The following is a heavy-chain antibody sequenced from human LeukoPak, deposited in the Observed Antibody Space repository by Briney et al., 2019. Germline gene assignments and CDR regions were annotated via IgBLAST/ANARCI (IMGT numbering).Heavy chain of an antibody. V-gene: IGHV3-30*03. CDR1: GFIFSSYD. D-gene: IGHD1-7*01. CDR2: ISYDGSNK. Sequence: QPGGSLRLSCAASGFIFSSYDMHWVRQAPGKGLEWVAVISYDGSNKYYTDSVKGRFTISRDNSKNTLSLQLNSPRVEDTTVYYCARELELLGVDYWGQGTLVTVSS. J-gene: IGHJ4*02. CDR3: ARELELLGVDY.